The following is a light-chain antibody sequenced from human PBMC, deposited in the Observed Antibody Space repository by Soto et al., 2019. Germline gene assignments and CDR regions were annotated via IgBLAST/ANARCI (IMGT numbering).Light chain of an antibody. CDR2: EVS. Sequence: QSVLTQPASVSGSPGQSITISCTGTSSDVGGYNYVSWYQQHPGKAPKLMISEVSNRPSGVSDRFSGSRSANTASLTISGLQAEDEADYYCSSYSNTNTQVFGTGTKVTVL. J-gene: IGLJ1*01. V-gene: IGLV2-14*01. CDR1: SSDVGGYNY. CDR3: SSYSNTNTQV.